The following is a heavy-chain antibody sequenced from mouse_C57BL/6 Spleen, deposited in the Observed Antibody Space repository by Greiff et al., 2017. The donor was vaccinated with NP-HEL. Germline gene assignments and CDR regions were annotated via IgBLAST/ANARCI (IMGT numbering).Heavy chain of an antibody. CDR1: GYTFTDYN. D-gene: IGHD1-1*01. J-gene: IGHJ3*01. Sequence: EVQLQESGPELVKPGASVKIPCKASGYTFTDYNMDWVKQSHGKSLEWIGDINPNNGGTIYNQKFKGKATLTVDKSSSTAYMELRSLTSEDTAVYDCAREGGLYYYGSSQAWFAYWGQGTLVTVSA. CDR2: INPNNGGT. CDR3: AREGGLYYYGSSQAWFAY. V-gene: IGHV1-18*01.